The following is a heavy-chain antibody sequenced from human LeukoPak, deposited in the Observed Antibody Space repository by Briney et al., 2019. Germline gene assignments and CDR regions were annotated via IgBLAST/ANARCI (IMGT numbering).Heavy chain of an antibody. D-gene: IGHD4-23*01. V-gene: IGHV3-66*01. CDR1: GITVSSNY. CDR3: ARRPDYGGTPTFDY. Sequence: AGGSLRLSCAASGITVSSNYMSWVRQAPGKGLEWVSVIYSGGSTYYADSVKGRFIISRDNSKNTLYLQMNSLRVEDTAVYYCARRPDYGGTPTFDYWGQGTLVTVPS. CDR2: IYSGGST. J-gene: IGHJ4*02.